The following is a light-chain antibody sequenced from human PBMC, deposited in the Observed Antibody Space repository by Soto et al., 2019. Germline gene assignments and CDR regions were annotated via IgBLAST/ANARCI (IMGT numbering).Light chain of an antibody. Sequence: DIQMTQSPSTLSASVRDRVTITCRASQSISSWLAWYQQKPGKAPKLLIYKASSLESGVPSRFSGRGSGTEFTLSISSLQPDDFATYYCQQYNRYWTFGQGTKVEIK. CDR1: QSISSW. J-gene: IGKJ1*01. V-gene: IGKV1-5*03. CDR2: KAS. CDR3: QQYNRYWT.